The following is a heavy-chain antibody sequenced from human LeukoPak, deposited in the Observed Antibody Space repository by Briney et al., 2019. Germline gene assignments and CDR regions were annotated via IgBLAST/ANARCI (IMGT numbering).Heavy chain of an antibody. Sequence: GGSLLLSCAASGFTFDDYAMHWVRPAPGKGLEWVSGISWNSGSICYAGSVKGRFTIYRDKAKNSLYLQMKSLRAEDTALYYRAKAPYYDILTAPYYFDYWGQGTLVTVSS. J-gene: IGHJ4*02. V-gene: IGHV3-9*01. D-gene: IGHD3-9*01. CDR3: AKAPYYDILTAPYYFDY. CDR2: ISWNSGSI. CDR1: GFTFDDYA.